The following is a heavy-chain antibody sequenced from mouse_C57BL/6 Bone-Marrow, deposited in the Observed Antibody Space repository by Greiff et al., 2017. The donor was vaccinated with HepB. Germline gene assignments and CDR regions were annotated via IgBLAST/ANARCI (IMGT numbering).Heavy chain of an antibody. CDR3: ERIYYERGYAMDY. CDR2: ISDGGSYT. CDR1: GFTFSSYA. D-gene: IGHD1-1*01. V-gene: IGHV5-4*01. Sequence: EVQVVESGGGLVKPGGSLKLSCAASGFTFSSYAMSWVRQTPEKRLEWVATISDGGSYTYYPDNVKGRFTISRDNAKNNLYLQMSHLKSEDTAMYYCERIYYERGYAMDYWGQGTSVTVSS. J-gene: IGHJ4*01.